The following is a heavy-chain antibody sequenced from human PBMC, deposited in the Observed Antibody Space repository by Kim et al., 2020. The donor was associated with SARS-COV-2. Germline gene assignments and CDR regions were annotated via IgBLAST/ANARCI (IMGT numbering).Heavy chain of an antibody. D-gene: IGHD6-13*01. J-gene: IGHJ4*02. V-gene: IGHV3-30*18. CDR3: AKDHGYSTSWYVAGPDY. CDR2: ISFDGRND. CDR1: GFIFSSYA. Sequence: GGSLRLSCAASGFIFSSYAMHWVRQAPGKELEFVAIISFDGRNDHYTNSVKGRFTISRDNSKNTLYLQMNSLRAEDTAVYYCAKDHGYSTSWYVAGPDYWGQGIQVNVSS.